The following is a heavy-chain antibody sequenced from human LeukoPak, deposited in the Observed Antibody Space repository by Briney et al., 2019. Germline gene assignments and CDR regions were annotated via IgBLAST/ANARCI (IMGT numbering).Heavy chain of an antibody. V-gene: IGHV3-21*01. D-gene: IGHD3-22*01. Sequence: GGSLRLSCAASEFTFTTSWMTWVRQAPGKGLEWVSSISSSSSYIYYADSVKGRFTISRDNAKNSLYLQMNSLRAEDTAVYYCARVKDYYDSSGGYWGQGTLVTVSS. CDR1: EFTFTTSW. CDR3: ARVKDYYDSSGGY. J-gene: IGHJ4*02. CDR2: ISSSSSYI.